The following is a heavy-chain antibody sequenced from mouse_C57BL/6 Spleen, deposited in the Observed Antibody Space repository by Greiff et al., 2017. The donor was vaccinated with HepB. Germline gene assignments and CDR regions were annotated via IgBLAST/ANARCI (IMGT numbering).Heavy chain of an antibody. D-gene: IGHD1-1*01. CDR3: ARQITTVVGYAMDY. CDR1: GFTFSSYG. Sequence: EVKLQESGGDLVKPGGSLKLSCAASGFTFSSYGMSWVRQTPDKRLEWVATISSGGSYTYYPDSVKGRFTISRDNAKNTLYLQMSSLKSEDTAMYYCARQITTVVGYAMDYWGQGTSVTVSS. V-gene: IGHV5-6*01. J-gene: IGHJ4*01. CDR2: ISSGGSYT.